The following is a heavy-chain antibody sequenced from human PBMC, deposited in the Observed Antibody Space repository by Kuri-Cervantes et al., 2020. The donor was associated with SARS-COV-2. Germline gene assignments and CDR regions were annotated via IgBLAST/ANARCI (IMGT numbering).Heavy chain of an antibody. CDR1: GGSFSGYY. V-gene: IGHV4-31*02. Sequence: SQTLSLTCAVYGGSFSGYYWSWIRQHPGKGLEWIGYIYYSGSTYYNPSLKSRVTISVDTSKNQFSLKLSSVTAADTAVYYCARGVVVAAIAFDYWGQGTLVTVSS. J-gene: IGHJ4*02. CDR3: ARGVVVAAIAFDY. D-gene: IGHD2-21*02. CDR2: IYYSGST.